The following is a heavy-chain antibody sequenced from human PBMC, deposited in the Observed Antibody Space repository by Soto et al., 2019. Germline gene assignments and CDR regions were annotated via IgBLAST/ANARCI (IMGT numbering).Heavy chain of an antibody. CDR2: ISYDGSNK. D-gene: IGHD4-17*01. V-gene: IGHV3-30*18. CDR1: GFTFSSYG. CDR3: AKDHNYGEYYYYYYGMDV. Sequence: GGSLRLSCAASGFTFSSYGMHWVRQAPGKGLEWVAVISYDGSNKYYADSVKGRFTISRDNSKNTLYLQMNSLRAEDTAVYYCAKDHNYGEYYYYYYGMDVWGQGTKVTVSS. J-gene: IGHJ6*02.